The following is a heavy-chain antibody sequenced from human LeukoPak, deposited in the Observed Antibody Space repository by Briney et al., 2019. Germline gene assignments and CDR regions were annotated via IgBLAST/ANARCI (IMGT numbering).Heavy chain of an antibody. CDR1: GFTFSSDG. D-gene: IGHD2-2*02. J-gene: IGHJ6*03. V-gene: IGHV3-30*02. Sequence: PGGSLRLSCAASGFTFSSDGMHWVRQSPGKGLEWVAFIRYDGSNKYYADSVKGRFTISRDNSKSTLYLQMNSLRAEDTAVYYCAKDWGNIVVVPAAIGDYYYMDVWGKGTTVTVSS. CDR2: IRYDGSNK. CDR3: AKDWGNIVVVPAAIGDYYYMDV.